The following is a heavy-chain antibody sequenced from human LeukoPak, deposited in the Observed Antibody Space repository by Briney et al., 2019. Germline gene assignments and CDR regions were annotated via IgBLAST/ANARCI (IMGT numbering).Heavy chain of an antibody. CDR1: GYTFTSYY. Sequence: ASVKVSCKASGYTFTSYYMRWVRQAPGQGLEWMGIINPSGGSTSYAQKFQGRVTMTRDTSTSTVYMELSSLRSEDTAVYYCARDGSPRGYYYYGMDVWGQGTTVTVSS. D-gene: IGHD6-13*01. CDR3: ARDGSPRGYYYYGMDV. CDR2: INPSGGST. V-gene: IGHV1-46*01. J-gene: IGHJ6*02.